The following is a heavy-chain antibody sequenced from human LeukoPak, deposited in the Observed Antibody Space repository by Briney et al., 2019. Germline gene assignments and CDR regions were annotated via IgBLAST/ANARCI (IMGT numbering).Heavy chain of an antibody. CDR1: GFTFSNYW. D-gene: IGHD3-3*01. Sequence: GGSLRLSCAASGFTFSNYWMSWVRQTPGKGLEWVSGINWNGGSTGYADSVKGRFTISRDNAKNSLYLQMSSLRAEDTALYYCARIEAGYYDFWSGSNDFWGQGTLVTVSS. J-gene: IGHJ4*02. CDR3: ARIEAGYYDFWSGSNDF. V-gene: IGHV3-20*04. CDR2: INWNGGST.